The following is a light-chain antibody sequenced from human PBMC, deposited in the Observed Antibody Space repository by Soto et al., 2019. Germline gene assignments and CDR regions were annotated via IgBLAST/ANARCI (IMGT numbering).Light chain of an antibody. V-gene: IGKV1-5*03. CDR3: QHYDTFPWT. Sequence: DIQMTQSPSTQSASVGDRITITCRASQSVYKWLAWYQQQPGKAPNLLIYEASTLESGVPSRFSGSGSGTEFTLTNSSLQPDDFATYYCQHYDTFPWTFGQGTKVDVK. CDR1: QSVYKW. J-gene: IGKJ1*01. CDR2: EAS.